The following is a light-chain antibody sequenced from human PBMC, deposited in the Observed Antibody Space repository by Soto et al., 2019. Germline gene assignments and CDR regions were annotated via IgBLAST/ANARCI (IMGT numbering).Light chain of an antibody. J-gene: IGKJ1*01. CDR2: DAS. CDR1: QSISSW. Sequence: DIQMTQSPSTLSASVGDRVTITCRASQSISSWLAWYQQKPGKAPKLLIYDASSLESGVPSRFSGSGSGTEFTLTINSLQPEDFPSYYCQQYKRSWTFGQGTKVDNK. CDR3: QQYKRSWT. V-gene: IGKV1-5*01.